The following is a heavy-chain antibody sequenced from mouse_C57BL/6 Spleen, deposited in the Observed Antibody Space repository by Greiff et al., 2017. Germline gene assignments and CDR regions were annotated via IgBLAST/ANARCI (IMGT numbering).Heavy chain of an antibody. D-gene: IGHD6-1*01. CDR1: GYAFTNYL. CDR3: ARSPSSYYFDY. V-gene: IGHV1-54*01. J-gene: IGHJ2*01. Sequence: QVQLQQSGAELVRPGTSVKVSCKASGYAFTNYLIEWVKQRPGQGLEWIGVINPGSGGTNYNEKFKGKATLTADKSSSTAYMQLSSLPSEDSAVYFCARSPSSYYFDYWGQGTTLTVSS. CDR2: INPGSGGT.